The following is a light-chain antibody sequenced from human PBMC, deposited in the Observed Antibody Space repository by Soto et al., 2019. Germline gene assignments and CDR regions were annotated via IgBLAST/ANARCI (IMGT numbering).Light chain of an antibody. CDR2: DAS. CDR1: ETITTS. Sequence: DIQMTQSPSTLSASVGDGVTITCRASETITTSLAWYQQQPGTAPKVLIYDASTLESGVPSRFSGSGSGTEFTLTISSLQPDDFATYYCQQYNSYSTFGQGTRLEIK. J-gene: IGKJ5*01. V-gene: IGKV1-5*01. CDR3: QQYNSYST.